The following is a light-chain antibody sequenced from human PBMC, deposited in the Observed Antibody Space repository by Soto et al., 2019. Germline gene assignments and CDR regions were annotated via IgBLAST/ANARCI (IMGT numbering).Light chain of an antibody. CDR3: QQSYTTPRT. CDR2: AAS. CDR1: QSISNY. J-gene: IGKJ1*01. Sequence: DIQMTQSPSSLSASVGDRVTITCRASQSISNYINWYQQKPGEAPKLLISAASTLFSGVPSRFSGSGSGTDFTLTISSLQPEDFATYYCQQSYTTPRTFGPGTKVVIK. V-gene: IGKV1-39*01.